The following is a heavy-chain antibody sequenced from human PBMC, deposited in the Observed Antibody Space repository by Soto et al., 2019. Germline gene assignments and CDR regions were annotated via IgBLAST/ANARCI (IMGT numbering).Heavy chain of an antibody. Sequence: QVQLVQSGAEVKKPGASVKVSCKASGYSFTTYGISWVRQAPGQGLEWMGWVSTYADANHAQKFKGRVTMTTDTTTNTAYMELRSLTSDDTAVYYCVRDYDTSKNDCFDPWGQGTLVTVSS. V-gene: IGHV1-18*01. CDR3: VRDYDTSKNDCFDP. J-gene: IGHJ5*02. CDR2: VSTYADA. CDR1: GYSFTTYG. D-gene: IGHD3-22*01.